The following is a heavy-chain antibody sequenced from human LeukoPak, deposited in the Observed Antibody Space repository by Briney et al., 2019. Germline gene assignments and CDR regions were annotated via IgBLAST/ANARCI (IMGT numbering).Heavy chain of an antibody. D-gene: IGHD2/OR15-2a*01. V-gene: IGHV3-74*01. CDR2: IKNDGSGT. J-gene: IGHJ4*02. CDR3: ARGGSPFF. Sequence: GGSLRLSCAASGFTFSTSWMHWVRQVPGKGLVWVSQIKNDGSGTSYADSVKGRVTISRDNAKNMLYLQMNSLRAEDTAVYYCARGGSPFFWGQGTLVTVSS. CDR1: GFTFSTSW.